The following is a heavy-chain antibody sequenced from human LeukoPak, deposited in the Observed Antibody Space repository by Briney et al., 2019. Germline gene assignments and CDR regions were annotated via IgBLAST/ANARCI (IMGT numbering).Heavy chain of an antibody. CDR3: ARLYGTYPGWFDP. D-gene: IGHD4-17*01. Sequence: RGSLRLSCAASGFSFRDSYMGWIRQAPGKGLEWVSYISSVNNYANYGDSVKGRFTISRDNAKNSLYLQMNSLRAEDTAVYYCARLYGTYPGWFDPWGQGTLVTVSS. CDR1: GFSFRDSY. CDR2: ISSVNNYA. V-gene: IGHV3-11*03. J-gene: IGHJ5*02.